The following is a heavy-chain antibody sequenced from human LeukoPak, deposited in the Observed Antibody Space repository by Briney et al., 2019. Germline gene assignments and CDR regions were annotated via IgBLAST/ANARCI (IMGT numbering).Heavy chain of an antibody. CDR1: GGSISSGGYH. Sequence: SETLSLTCTVSGGSISSGGYHWSWIRQHPGKGLEWIGYIYYSGSTYYNPSLKSRVTISVDTSKNQFSLKLSSVTAADTAVYYCARDRAQKSGYYYYGMDVWGQGTTVTVSS. V-gene: IGHV4-31*03. CDR2: IYYSGST. J-gene: IGHJ6*02. CDR3: ARDRAQKSGYYYYGMDV.